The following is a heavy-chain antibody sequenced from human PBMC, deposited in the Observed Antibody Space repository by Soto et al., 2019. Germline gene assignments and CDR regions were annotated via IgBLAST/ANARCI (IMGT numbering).Heavy chain of an antibody. V-gene: IGHV3-23*01. Sequence: EVQLLESGGGLVQPGGSLRLSWAASGFTFSSYAMSWVRQAPGKGLEWVSFITGSAGSTYYADSVKGRFTISRDNSKNTLYLQMNSLRAEDTAVYYCAKDRNRWLRFDLGYWGQGPLVTVSS. D-gene: IGHD5-12*01. CDR2: ITGSAGST. CDR3: AKDRNRWLRFDLGY. CDR1: GFTFSSYA. J-gene: IGHJ4*02.